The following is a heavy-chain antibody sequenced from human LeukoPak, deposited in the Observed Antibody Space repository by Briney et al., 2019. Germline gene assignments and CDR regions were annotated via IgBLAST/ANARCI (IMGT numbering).Heavy chain of an antibody. V-gene: IGHV4-38-2*01. J-gene: IGHJ4*02. CDR2: IYHSGST. CDR3: AGTYYDFWSGYQTSDY. D-gene: IGHD3-3*01. CDR1: VYSISSGYY. Sequence: PSETLSLTCAVSVYSISSGYYWGWIRQPPGKGLEWIGSIYHSGSTYYNPSLKSRVTISVDTSKNQFSLKLSSVTAADTAVYYCAGTYYDFWSGYQTSDYWGQGTLVTVSP.